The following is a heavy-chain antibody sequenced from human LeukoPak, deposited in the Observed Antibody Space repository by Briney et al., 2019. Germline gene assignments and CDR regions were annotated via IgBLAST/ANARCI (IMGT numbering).Heavy chain of an antibody. CDR1: GYTFTNNW. J-gene: IGHJ4*02. D-gene: IGHD1-14*01. CDR3: AKTLGARYYFDS. Sequence: GESLNISCKGSGYTFTNNWIGWVRQMPGKGLEWMGIINPADSDSRYSPSFQGRVTISADKSITTAYLQWTSLKASDTAIYYCAKTLGARYYFDSWGQGTLVTVSS. V-gene: IGHV5-51*01. CDR2: INPADSDS.